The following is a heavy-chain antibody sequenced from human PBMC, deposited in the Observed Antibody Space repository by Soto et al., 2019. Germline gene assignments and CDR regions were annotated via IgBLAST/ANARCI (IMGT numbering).Heavy chain of an antibody. Sequence: QVQLVQSGAEVKKPGSSVKVSCKASGGTFSSYPLSWVRQAPGQGLEWMGGIIPIFGTTKYARKFQGRVTISADESTTTAYMELSSLRSEDTAVYYCAMIDYSSGSDYWGQGTLVTVSS. D-gene: IGHD6-19*01. J-gene: IGHJ4*02. CDR1: GGTFSSYP. V-gene: IGHV1-69*01. CDR3: AMIDYSSGSDY. CDR2: IIPIFGTT.